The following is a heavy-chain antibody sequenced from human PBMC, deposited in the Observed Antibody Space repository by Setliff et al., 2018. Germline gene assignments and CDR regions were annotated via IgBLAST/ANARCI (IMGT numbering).Heavy chain of an antibody. CDR3: ARDGGEY. Sequence: PSETLSLSCAASGFTFSSYWMSWVRQAPGKGLEWVANIKQDGSEKYYVDSVKGRFTISRDNAKNSLYLQMNSLRAEDTGVYSCARDGGEYWGQGTLVTVSS. D-gene: IGHD3-16*01. CDR2: IKQDGSEK. V-gene: IGHV3-7*01. CDR1: GFTFSSYW. J-gene: IGHJ4*02.